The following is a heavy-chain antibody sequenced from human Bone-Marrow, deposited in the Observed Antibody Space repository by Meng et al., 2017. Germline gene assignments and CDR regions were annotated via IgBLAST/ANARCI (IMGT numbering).Heavy chain of an antibody. Sequence: VHSGAEVKKPGSSVKVSCKASGGTFSSYAISWVRQAPGQGLEWMGGIIPIFGTANYAQKFQGRVTITTDESTSTAYMELSSLRSEDTAVYYCAGKTYSSGWGEYFQHWGQGTLVTVSS. J-gene: IGHJ1*01. V-gene: IGHV1-69*05. D-gene: IGHD6-19*01. CDR1: GGTFSSYA. CDR2: IIPIFGTA. CDR3: AGKTYSSGWGEYFQH.